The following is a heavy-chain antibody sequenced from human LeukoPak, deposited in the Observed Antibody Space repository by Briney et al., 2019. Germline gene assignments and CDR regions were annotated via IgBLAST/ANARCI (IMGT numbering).Heavy chain of an antibody. CDR2: INHSGST. CDR3: ARGKFHRVPAANSDAFDI. CDR1: GGSFSGYY. D-gene: IGHD2-2*01. Sequence: PSETLSLTCAVYGGSFSGYYWSWIRQPPGKGLEWIGEINHSGSTNYNPSLKSRVTISVDTSKSQFSLKLSSVTAADTAVYYCARGKFHRVPAANSDAFDIWGQGTMVTVSS. V-gene: IGHV4-34*01. J-gene: IGHJ3*02.